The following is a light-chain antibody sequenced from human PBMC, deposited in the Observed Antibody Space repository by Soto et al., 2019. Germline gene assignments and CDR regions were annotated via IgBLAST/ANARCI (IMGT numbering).Light chain of an antibody. CDR2: DVS. Sequence: QSALTQPASVSGSPGQSITISCTGTSSDVGVYDFVSWYQQHPGKAPKLMIYDVSNRPAGVSNRFSGSKSGTTASLTISGLQAEDEADYYCSSYTTRTTRVFGGGTKLTVL. CDR3: SSYTTRTTRV. V-gene: IGLV2-14*03. J-gene: IGLJ3*02. CDR1: SSDVGVYDF.